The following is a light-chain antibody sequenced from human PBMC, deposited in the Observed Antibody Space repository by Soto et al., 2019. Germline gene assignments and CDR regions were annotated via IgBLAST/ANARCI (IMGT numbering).Light chain of an antibody. V-gene: IGLV2-8*01. Sequence: QSLLTQPPSASGSPVQSVTISCTGTRSNVGGYSCVSWYQQYPFEVPKRRMSYVNKRPSGVPDRFSGSKSGNTASLTVTGLQAEDEADYYCSSCGDNDIYVFGTGTKVTVL. CDR1: RSNVGGYSC. J-gene: IGLJ1*01. CDR3: SSCGDNDIYV. CDR2: YVN.